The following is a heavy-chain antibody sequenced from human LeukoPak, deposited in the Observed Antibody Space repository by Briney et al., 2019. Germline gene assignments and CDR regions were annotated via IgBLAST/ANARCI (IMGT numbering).Heavy chain of an antibody. D-gene: IGHD4-17*01. CDR1: GFTFSSYA. J-gene: IGHJ4*02. V-gene: IGHV3-23*01. CDR3: AKDLSGDYFHYFDY. CDR2: ISGSGGST. Sequence: GASLRLSCAASGFTFSSYAMSWVRQAPGKGLEWVSAISGSGGSTYYADSVKGRFTISRDNSKNTLYLPMNGLRAEDTAVYYCAKDLSGDYFHYFDYWGQGTLVTVSS.